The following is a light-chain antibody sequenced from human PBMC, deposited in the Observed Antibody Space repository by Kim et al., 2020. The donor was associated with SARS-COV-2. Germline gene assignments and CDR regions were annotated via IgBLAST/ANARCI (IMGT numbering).Light chain of an antibody. CDR3: ATWDGSLNNGV. Sequence: QKVTISCSGSTSNIVNNYVSWYQHVPGTAPRLLIYDIVKRPSRVPDRFSGSKSGTTATLDITGLQPEDEADYYCATWDGSLNNGVFGGGTKVTVL. J-gene: IGLJ2*01. CDR1: TSNIVNNY. CDR2: DIV. V-gene: IGLV1-51*01.